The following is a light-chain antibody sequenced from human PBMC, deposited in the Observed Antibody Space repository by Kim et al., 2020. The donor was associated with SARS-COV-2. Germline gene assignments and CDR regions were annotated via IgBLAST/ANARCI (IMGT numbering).Light chain of an antibody. CDR1: QSLSSSY. V-gene: IGKV3-20*01. J-gene: IGKJ3*01. CDR2: DAF. CDR3: QHYRT. Sequence: ETVLTQSPGTVSLSPGERATLSCRASQSLSSSYLAWYQQKPGQAPRLLIYDAFSRATGIPDRFSGSGSGTDFTLTISRLEPEDFAVYYCQHYRTFGPGTKVDIK.